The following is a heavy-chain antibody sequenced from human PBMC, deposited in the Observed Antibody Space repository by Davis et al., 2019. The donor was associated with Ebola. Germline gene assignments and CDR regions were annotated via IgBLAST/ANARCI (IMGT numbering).Heavy chain of an antibody. CDR1: GYTFTSYY. CDR3: ARDGGEPMVRGVNNFDY. Sequence: ASVKVSCKASGYTFTSYYMHWVRQAPGQGLEWMGIINPSGGSTSYAQKFQGRVTMTRDTSTSTVYMELSRLRSDDTAVYYCARDGGEPMVRGVNNFDYWGQGTLVTVSS. J-gene: IGHJ4*02. CDR2: INPSGGST. V-gene: IGHV1-46*01. D-gene: IGHD3-10*01.